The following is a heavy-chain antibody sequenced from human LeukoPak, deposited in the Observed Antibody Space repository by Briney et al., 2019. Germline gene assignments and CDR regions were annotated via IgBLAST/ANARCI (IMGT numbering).Heavy chain of an antibody. CDR1: GFTFSSYA. CDR3: ARQGYSYGDFDY. Sequence: PGRSLRLSCAASGFTFSSYAMHWVRQAPGKGLEWVAVISHDGSKKYYADSVKGRFTISRDNSKNTLYLQMNSLRAEDTAVYYCARQGYSYGDFDYWGQGALVTVSS. J-gene: IGHJ4*02. D-gene: IGHD5-18*01. V-gene: IGHV3-30-3*01. CDR2: ISHDGSKK.